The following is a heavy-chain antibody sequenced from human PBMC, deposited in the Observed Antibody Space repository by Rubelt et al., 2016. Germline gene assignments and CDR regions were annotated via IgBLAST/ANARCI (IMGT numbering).Heavy chain of an antibody. CDR1: GFTFDDYG. CDR3: ARVLNYDILTGYYEGYYYYGTDV. J-gene: IGHJ6*02. CDR2: INWNGGST. Sequence: GESGGGVVRPGVSLRLSCAASGFTFDDYGMSWVRQAPGKGLEWVSGINWNGGSTGYADSVKGRFTISRDNAKNSLDLQMNSLRAEDTAVYYCARVLNYDILTGYYEGYYYYGTDVWGQGTTVTVSS. V-gene: IGHV3-20*04. D-gene: IGHD3-9*01.